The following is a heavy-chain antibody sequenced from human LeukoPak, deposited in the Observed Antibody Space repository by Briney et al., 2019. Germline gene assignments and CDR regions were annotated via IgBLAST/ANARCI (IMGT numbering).Heavy chain of an antibody. CDR1: GYTFTSYA. Sequence: ASVKVSCKASGYTFTSYAMNWVRQAPGQGLEWMGWINTNTGNPTYAQGFTGRFVFSLDTSVSTAYLQISSLKAEDTAVYYCAIDPSNDGGDAFDIGGQKTMVTVSS. D-gene: IGHD4-23*01. CDR2: INTNTGNP. CDR3: AIDPSNDGGDAFDI. J-gene: IGHJ3*02. V-gene: IGHV7-4-1*02.